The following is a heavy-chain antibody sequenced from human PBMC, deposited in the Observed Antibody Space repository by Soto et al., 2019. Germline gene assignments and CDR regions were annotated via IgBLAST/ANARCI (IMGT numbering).Heavy chain of an antibody. V-gene: IGHV1-69*01. Sequence: QVQLVQSGAEVKKPGSSVKVSCKASGNTFSKYAISWVRQAPGQGLEWMGGLIPILGTAKYAQKLQGRVTITADESTRTAYMELSSVRFEDTAVYYCARDSHDYIWGSYRNGMDVW. CDR3: ARDSHDYIWGSYRNGMDV. D-gene: IGHD3-16*02. CDR1: GNTFSKYA. CDR2: LIPILGTA. J-gene: IGHJ6*01.